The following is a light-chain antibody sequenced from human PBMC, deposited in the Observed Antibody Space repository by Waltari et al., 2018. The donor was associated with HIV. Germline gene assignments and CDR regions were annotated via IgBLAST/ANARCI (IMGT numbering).Light chain of an antibody. V-gene: IGKV1-12*01. CDR2: SAS. CDR3: QQSNNFPLT. J-gene: IGKJ3*01. CDR1: QNIRLS. Sequence: DIQMTQSPSFVSAAVGDRVTITCRASQNIRLSLAWYQQRPGRAPQLLIASASVLQRGVPARFSGSGSGTVFTLSISCLHPDDFATYYCQQSNNFPLTFGPGTTV.